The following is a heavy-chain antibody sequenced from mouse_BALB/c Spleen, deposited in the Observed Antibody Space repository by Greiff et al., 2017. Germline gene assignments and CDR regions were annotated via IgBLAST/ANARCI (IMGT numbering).Heavy chain of an antibody. J-gene: IGHJ2*01. CDR2: INPSNGRT. CDR3: ARQYGNYVGY. Sequence: QVQLQQSGAELVKPVASVKLSCKASGYTFTSYWMHWVKQRPGQGLEWIGEINPSNGRTNYNEKFKSKATLTVDKSSSTAYMQLSSLTSEDSAVYYCARQYGNYVGYWGQGTTLTVSS. D-gene: IGHD2-10*02. V-gene: IGHV1S81*02. CDR1: GYTFTSYW.